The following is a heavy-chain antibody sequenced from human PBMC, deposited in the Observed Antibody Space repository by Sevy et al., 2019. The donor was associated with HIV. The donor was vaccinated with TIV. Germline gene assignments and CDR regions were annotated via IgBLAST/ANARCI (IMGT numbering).Heavy chain of an antibody. CDR2: TYYRSKWYN. V-gene: IGHV6-1*01. CDR1: GDSVSSNSAA. Sequence: SQTLSLTCAISGDSVSSNSAAWNWIRQSPSRGLEWLRRTYYRSKWYNDYAVSVKSRITINPDTSKNQFSLQLNSVTPEDTAVYYCARDQALLLWFGELLLGFDPWGQGTLVTVSS. J-gene: IGHJ5*02. CDR3: ARDQALLLWFGELLLGFDP. D-gene: IGHD3-10*01.